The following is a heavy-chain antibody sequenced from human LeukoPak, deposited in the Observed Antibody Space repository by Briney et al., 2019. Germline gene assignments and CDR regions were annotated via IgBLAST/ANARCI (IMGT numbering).Heavy chain of an antibody. V-gene: IGHV3-30*18. CDR2: ISYDGSNK. J-gene: IGHJ4*02. D-gene: IGHD6-19*01. CDR1: GFTFSSYG. CDR3: AKDIRNSSGWNLFDY. Sequence: GGSLRLSCAASGFTFSSYGMHWVRQAPGKGLEWVAVISYDGSNKYYADSVKGRFTISRDNSKNTLYLQMNSLRAEDTAVYYCAKDIRNSSGWNLFDYWGQGTLVTVSS.